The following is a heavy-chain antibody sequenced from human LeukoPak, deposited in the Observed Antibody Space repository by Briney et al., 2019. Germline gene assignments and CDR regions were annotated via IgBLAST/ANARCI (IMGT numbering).Heavy chain of an antibody. CDR3: ARWEIRGTAHQLDY. CDR1: GFTFSSYS. D-gene: IGHD1-26*01. Sequence: GGSLRLSCAASGFTFSSYSMNWVRQAPGKGLEWVSYISSSSSTIYYADSVKGRFTISRDDAKNSMYLQMNSLRAVDTAVYYCARWEIRGTAHQLDYWGQGTLVTVSS. V-gene: IGHV3-48*04. J-gene: IGHJ4*02. CDR2: ISSSSSTI.